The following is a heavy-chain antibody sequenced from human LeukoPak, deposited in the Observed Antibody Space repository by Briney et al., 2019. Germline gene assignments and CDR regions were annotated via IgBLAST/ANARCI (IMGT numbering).Heavy chain of an antibody. CDR2: ITSSGTHI. CDR3: ARDPYSGNYGNDYYYYMDV. CDR1: GFTFSSFN. V-gene: IGHV3-21*01. Sequence: PGGSLRLSCAASGFTFSSFNMNWVRQAPGKAMEWVSSITSSGTHIFYADSVRGRFTISRDNAKNSVYLQMDSLGPDDTAVYYCARDPYSGNYGNDYYYYMDVWGKGTTVTISS. J-gene: IGHJ6*03. D-gene: IGHD1-26*01.